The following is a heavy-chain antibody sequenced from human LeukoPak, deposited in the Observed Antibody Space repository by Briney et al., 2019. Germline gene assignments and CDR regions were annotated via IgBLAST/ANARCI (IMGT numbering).Heavy chain of an antibody. Sequence: GGSLRLSCAASGFTFSNYGMHWVRQAPGKGLEWVAVMSYDGSNKYYADSVKGRFTISRDNSKNTLYLQMNSLRAEDTAVYYCAKDHLAGYSYGGYYFDYWGQGTLVTVSS. J-gene: IGHJ4*02. CDR1: GFTFSNYG. CDR2: MSYDGSNK. CDR3: AKDHLAGYSYGGYYFDY. D-gene: IGHD5-18*01. V-gene: IGHV3-30*18.